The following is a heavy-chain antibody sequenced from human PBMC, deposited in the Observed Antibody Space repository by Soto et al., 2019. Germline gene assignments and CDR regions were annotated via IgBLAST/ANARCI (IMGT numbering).Heavy chain of an antibody. CDR1: GYTFTNFG. J-gene: IGHJ4*02. V-gene: IGHV1-18*01. CDR3: APRSPAFDY. CDR2: ISTDKGNT. Sequence: QVQMLQSGPEVKKPGASVKVSCKTSGYTFTNFGISWVRQAPGQGVEWMGWISTDKGNTNYAQKFQGRVTMTTDTSTSTGYMELRSLTSDDTAVYYCAPRSPAFDYWGQGTLVTVSS.